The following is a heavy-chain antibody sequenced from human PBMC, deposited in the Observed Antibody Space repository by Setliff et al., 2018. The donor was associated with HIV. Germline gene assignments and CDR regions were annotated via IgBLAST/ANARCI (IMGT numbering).Heavy chain of an antibody. D-gene: IGHD3-9*01. CDR2: IHYSGST. Sequence: PSETLSLTCTVYGGSIRGSNYVWGWIRQTPRKGLEWIATIHYSGSTYHNPSLESRVTISIDTSVSAADTAVYYCVRGRGPMHGDAFDVWGRGTMVTVSS. J-gene: IGHJ3*01. CDR1: GGSIRGSNYV. CDR3: AFDV. V-gene: IGHV4-39*01.